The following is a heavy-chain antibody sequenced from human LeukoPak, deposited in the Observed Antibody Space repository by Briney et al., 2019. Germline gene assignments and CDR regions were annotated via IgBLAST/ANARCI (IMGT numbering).Heavy chain of an antibody. Sequence: QPGGSLRLSCAASGFTFSSYALHWVRQAPGKGLECVSGISSNGGSTYYANSVKGRFTISRDNSKNTLYLQMGSLRAEDMAVYYCASTPYDYLWGSYRHFDNWGQGTLVTVSS. CDR1: GFTFSSYA. J-gene: IGHJ4*02. CDR3: ASTPYDYLWGSYRHFDN. CDR2: ISSNGGST. D-gene: IGHD3-16*02. V-gene: IGHV3-64*01.